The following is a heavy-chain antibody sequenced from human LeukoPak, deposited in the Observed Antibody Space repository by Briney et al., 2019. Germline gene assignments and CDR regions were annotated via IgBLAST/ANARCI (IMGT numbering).Heavy chain of an antibody. CDR3: AKHRLGSKAKDY. Sequence: PGGALRLSCAASGFTFSNYAMSWVRQAPGKGLEGVSAISGSDGSTTYADSVKGRLTISRDNSKNTLYLQMNSLRAEDTAVYYCAKHRLGSKAKDYWGQGALVTVSS. D-gene: IGHD3-10*01. CDR2: ISGSDGST. V-gene: IGHV3-23*01. CDR1: GFTFSNYA. J-gene: IGHJ4*02.